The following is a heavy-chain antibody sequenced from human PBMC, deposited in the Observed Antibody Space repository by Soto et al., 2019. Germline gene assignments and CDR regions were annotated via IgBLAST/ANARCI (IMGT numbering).Heavy chain of an antibody. V-gene: IGHV4-31*03. CDR3: ARELGDYYDSSGYYSGHDAFDI. CDR1: GGSISSGGYY. CDR2: IYYSGST. Sequence: SETLSLTCTVSGGSISSGGYYWSWIRQHPGKGLEWIGYIYYSGSTYYNPSLKSRVTISVDTSKNQFSLKLSSVTAADTAVYYCARELGDYYDSSGYYSGHDAFDIWGQGTMVTVSS. J-gene: IGHJ3*02. D-gene: IGHD3-22*01.